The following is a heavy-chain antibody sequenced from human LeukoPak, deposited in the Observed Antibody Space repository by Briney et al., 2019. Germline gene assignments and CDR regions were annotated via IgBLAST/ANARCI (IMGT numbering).Heavy chain of an antibody. CDR1: GYTFTGYY. V-gene: IGHV1-2*02. CDR3: ARGQMGPSSSKV. D-gene: IGHD3-16*01. J-gene: IGHJ6*02. Sequence: ASVKVSCKASGYTFTGYYMHWVRLAPGQGLEWMGWINPNSGDTNYAQKFQGRVTMTRDTSISTAYMDLSSLSSDDTAVYYCARGQMGPSSSKVWGQGTTVTVSS. CDR2: INPNSGDT.